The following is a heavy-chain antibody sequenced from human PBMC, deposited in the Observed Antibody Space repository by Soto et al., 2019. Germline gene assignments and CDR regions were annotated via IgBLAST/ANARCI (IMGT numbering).Heavy chain of an antibody. V-gene: IGHV4-59*12. CDR3: ARGSPLSSSFPLDY. D-gene: IGHD6-6*01. CDR1: GGSIRPYY. CDR2: IYYTGST. Sequence: QVQLQESGPGLVKPSETLSLTCTVFGGSIRPYYWSWIRQPPGKELEWIGYIYYTGSTNYSPSLKSRVTMSLDTSKNLLSLKLTSVTAADTAVYYCARGSPLSSSFPLDYWGQGSLVAVSS. J-gene: IGHJ4*02.